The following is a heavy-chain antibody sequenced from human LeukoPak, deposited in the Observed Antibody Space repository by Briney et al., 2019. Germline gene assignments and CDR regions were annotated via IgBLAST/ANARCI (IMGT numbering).Heavy chain of an antibody. V-gene: IGHV3-21*01. J-gene: IGHJ5*02. D-gene: IGHD6-13*01. CDR2: IRSTSSYK. CDR3: ARDSLGYSRARWFDP. Sequence: PGGSLRLSCAASGFTFSSYSMNWVRQAPGKGLEWVSSIRSTSSYKKYADSVKGRFTISRDNAKDSLYLQMNSLRAEDTAVYYCARDSLGYSRARWFDPWGQGTLVTVSS. CDR1: GFTFSSYS.